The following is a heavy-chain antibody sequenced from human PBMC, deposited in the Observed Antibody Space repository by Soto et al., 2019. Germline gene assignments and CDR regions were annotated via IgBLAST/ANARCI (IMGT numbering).Heavy chain of an antibody. CDR1: GGTFGNSA. Sequence: QVQLVQSGAEVKKPGSSVTVSCKASGGTFGNSAISWVRQAPGQGLEWMGGIIPIFPTPDYAQKFQAGVMITADEATTKAYLDLTRLCSECASVYYCASYNVRQQLGGNYYYVIDVWGQGTTVTVSS. D-gene: IGHD3-10*02. CDR2: IIPIFPTP. J-gene: IGHJ6*02. V-gene: IGHV1-69*12. CDR3: ASYNVRQQLGGNYYYVIDV.